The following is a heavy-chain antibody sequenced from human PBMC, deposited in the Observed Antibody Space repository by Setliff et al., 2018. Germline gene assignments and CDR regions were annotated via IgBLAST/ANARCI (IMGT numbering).Heavy chain of an antibody. CDR1: GVSFSSTTFY. CDR3: ARDPGVHSGTWCLDS. D-gene: IGHD2-8*01. J-gene: IGHJ4*02. V-gene: IGHV4-39*07. Sequence: KPSETLSLTCNVSGVSFSSTTFYWAWIRQSPGKGLEWIGSVSFFGSAYYNPSLQSRGAISLDTSRNQFSLELSSVTAADTAVYYCARDPGVHSGTWCLDSWGQGTQVTVSS. CDR2: VSFFGSA.